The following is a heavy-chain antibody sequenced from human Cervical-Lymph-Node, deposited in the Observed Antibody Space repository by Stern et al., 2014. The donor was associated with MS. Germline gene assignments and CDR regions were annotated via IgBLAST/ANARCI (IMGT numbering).Heavy chain of an antibody. CDR3: ATTRWDLFTWNWFDP. CDR1: GGSISSSGYY. Sequence: VQLVESGPGLVKPSQTLSLTCTVSGGSISSSGYYWSWIRQPADKGLEWIGRIHDSGSTYYNPSLKSRVTISIDTAKNQFSLKLTSVTAADTAVYYCATTRWDLFTWNWFDPWGQGTLATVSS. D-gene: IGHD1-26*01. V-gene: IGHV4-61*02. J-gene: IGHJ5*02. CDR2: IHDSGST.